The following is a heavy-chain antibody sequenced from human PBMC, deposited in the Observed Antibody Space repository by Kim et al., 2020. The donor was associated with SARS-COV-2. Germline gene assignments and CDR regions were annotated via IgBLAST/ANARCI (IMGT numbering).Heavy chain of an antibody. D-gene: IGHD5-12*01. Sequence: SETLSLTCSVSGASVSAPGFSWNWIRQRPGKGLEWIGNIYYSGRAFYNPSLTDRAHISIDTSKGQFPLKVDSVTDADTAVYYGSRGVAPGGLSSWFDRWGEGTLVTVSS. CDR2: IYYSGRA. V-gene: IGHV4-31*03. J-gene: IGHJ5*02. CDR1: GASVSAPGFS. CDR3: SRGVAPGGLSSWFDR.